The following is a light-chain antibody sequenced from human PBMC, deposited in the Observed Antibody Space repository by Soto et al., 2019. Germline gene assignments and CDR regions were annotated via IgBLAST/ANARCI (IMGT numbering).Light chain of an antibody. Sequence: QSVLTQPPSVSAAPGQKVTIPCSGSSSNIGGNSVSWYQQLPGTAPKLLIYDDNKRPSGIPHRFSGSKSCTSATLGITGFQTGDEADYYCGSWDSSMSADVFGTGTK. V-gene: IGLV1-51*01. CDR2: DDN. CDR3: GSWDSSMSADV. J-gene: IGLJ1*01. CDR1: SSNIGGNS.